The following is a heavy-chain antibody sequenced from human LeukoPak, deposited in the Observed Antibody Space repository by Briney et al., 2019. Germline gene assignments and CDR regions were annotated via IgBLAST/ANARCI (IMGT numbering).Heavy chain of an antibody. J-gene: IGHJ1*01. CDR3: ARSGYSSSWYRFGYFQH. D-gene: IGHD6-13*01. V-gene: IGHV4-34*01. CDR2: INHSGST. Sequence: SETVSLTCAVYGGSFSDYYWSWFRQPPGKGLEWIGEINHSGSTNYNPSLKSRVTISVDTSKNQFSLKLSSVTAADTAVYYCARSGYSSSWYRFGYFQHWGQGTLVTVSS. CDR1: GGSFSDYY.